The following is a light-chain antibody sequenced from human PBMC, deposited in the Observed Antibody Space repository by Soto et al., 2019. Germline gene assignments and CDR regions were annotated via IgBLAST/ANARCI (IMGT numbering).Light chain of an antibody. CDR2: GAS. V-gene: IGKV3-20*01. CDR1: QSVSSSY. CDR3: QLYGSSPWT. J-gene: IGKJ1*01. Sequence: EIVLTQSPGTLSLSPGERATLSCRASQSVSSSYLAWYQQKPGQAPRLLIYGASSRATGITDRFSGSGSGTDFTLTISRLEPEDFAVYYCQLYGSSPWTFGQGTKVEIK.